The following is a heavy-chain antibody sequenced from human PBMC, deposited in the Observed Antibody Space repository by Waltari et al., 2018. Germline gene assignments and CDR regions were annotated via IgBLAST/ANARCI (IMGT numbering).Heavy chain of an antibody. V-gene: IGHV3-23*01. CDR1: GFTFSSYA. Sequence: EVQLLESGGGLVQPGGSLRLSCAASGFTFSSYAMSWVRQAPGKGLAWVSAISGSGGSTDCADSVKGRFTISRDNSKNTLYLQMNSLRAEDTAVYYCARDRRLDYDFWSGYPYYYGMDVWGQGTTVTVSS. D-gene: IGHD3-3*01. CDR3: ARDRRLDYDFWSGYPYYYGMDV. J-gene: IGHJ6*02. CDR2: ISGSGGST.